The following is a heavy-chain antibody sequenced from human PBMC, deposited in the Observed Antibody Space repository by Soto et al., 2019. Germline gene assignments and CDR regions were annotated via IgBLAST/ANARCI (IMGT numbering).Heavy chain of an antibody. Sequence: GGSLRLSCAASGFTFSSYGMNCDRQAPGKGLEWVEVLWYAGSNKYYADSVKGRFTISRDNSKNTLYLQMNSLRAEDTAVYYCARDNEVVGAAHFDYWAQGTLVTVSS. CDR2: LWYAGSNK. D-gene: IGHD2-15*01. J-gene: IGHJ4*02. CDR3: ARDNEVVGAAHFDY. CDR1: GFTFSSYG. V-gene: IGHV3-33*01.